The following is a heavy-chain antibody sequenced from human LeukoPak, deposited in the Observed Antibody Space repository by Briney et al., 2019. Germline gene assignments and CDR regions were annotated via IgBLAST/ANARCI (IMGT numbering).Heavy chain of an antibody. Sequence: GGSLRLSCATSGFAFTVSAIHWVRQASGKGLEWVSAVSGSGDGVAGITYYADSVKGRFTISRDNSKNTLFLQVNSLRGDDTAVYYCAKAGSSSWYLDYWGQGTLVTVSS. V-gene: IGHV3-23*01. D-gene: IGHD6-13*01. CDR1: GFAFTVSA. CDR2: VSGSGDGVAGIT. J-gene: IGHJ4*02. CDR3: AKAGSSSWYLDY.